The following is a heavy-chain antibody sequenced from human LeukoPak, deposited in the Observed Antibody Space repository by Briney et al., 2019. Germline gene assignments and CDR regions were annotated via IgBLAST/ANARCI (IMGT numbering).Heavy chain of an antibody. CDR3: IADLFNHYYGMDV. V-gene: IGHV3-15*01. CDR1: RFAFNNAW. J-gene: IGHJ6*02. CDR2: VKSKTDGGTI. Sequence: PGGSLRLSCAASRFAFNNAWMSWVRQAPGKGLEWVGRVKSKTDGGTIDYGAPVKGRFTISRDDSKNTMSLQMNSLKTEDTGVYYYIADLFNHYYGMDVWGQGTTVTVSS.